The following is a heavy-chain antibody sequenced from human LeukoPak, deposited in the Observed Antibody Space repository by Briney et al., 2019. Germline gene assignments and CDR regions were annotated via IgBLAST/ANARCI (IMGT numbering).Heavy chain of an antibody. V-gene: IGHV3-23*01. D-gene: IGHD2-15*01. CDR3: AKDRVRYCSGGSCYSSDY. CDR2: ISGSGGST. CDR1: EFTFSSYG. J-gene: IGHJ4*02. Sequence: GGSLRLSCAASEFTFSSYGMSWVRQAPGMGLEWVSSISGSGGSTYYADSVKGRFTISRDNSKNTLYLQMNSLRAEDTAVYYCAKDRVRYCSGGSCYSSDYWGQGTLVTVSS.